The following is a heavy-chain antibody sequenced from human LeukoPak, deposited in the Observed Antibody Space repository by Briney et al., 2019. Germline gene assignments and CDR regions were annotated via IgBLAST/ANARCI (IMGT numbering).Heavy chain of an antibody. Sequence: GGSLRLSCAASGFTFSSFGMNWVRQAPGKGLEWVSAISGSGGSTFSADSVKGRFTISRDNSQNTLYLQMYGLRVEDTAVYFCAKALHFCGGGSCYFDSWGQGTLVSVSS. CDR1: GFTFSSFG. V-gene: IGHV3-23*01. CDR2: ISGSGGST. D-gene: IGHD2-21*01. J-gene: IGHJ4*02. CDR3: AKALHFCGGGSCYFDS.